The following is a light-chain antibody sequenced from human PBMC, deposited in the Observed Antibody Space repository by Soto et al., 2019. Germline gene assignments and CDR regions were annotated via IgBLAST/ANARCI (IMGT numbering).Light chain of an antibody. CDR1: HNINSN. CDR2: GAS. CDR3: QQYNNWHT. Sequence: EIVMTQSPATLSVSPGERATLSCRASHNINSNLAWDQQKPGQAPRLLIYGASTRATGFPARFSGSGSGTEFTLIISSLQSEEFAVYFCQQYNNWHTFGQGTKLEIK. V-gene: IGKV3-15*01. J-gene: IGKJ2*01.